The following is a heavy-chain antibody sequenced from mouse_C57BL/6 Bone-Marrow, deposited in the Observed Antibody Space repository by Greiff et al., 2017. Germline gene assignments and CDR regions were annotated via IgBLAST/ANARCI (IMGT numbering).Heavy chain of an antibody. CDR2: IDPSDSYT. CDR3: ARREVRRANSSFAY. D-gene: IGHD3-3*01. J-gene: IGHJ3*01. CDR1: GYTFTSYW. Sequence: QVQLQQPGAELVKPGASVKLSCKASGYTFTSYWMQWVKQRPGQGLEWIGEIDPSDSYTNYNQKFKGKATLTVDTSSSTAYMQLSSLTSEDSAVXYCARREVRRANSSFAYWGQGTLVTVSA. V-gene: IGHV1-50*01.